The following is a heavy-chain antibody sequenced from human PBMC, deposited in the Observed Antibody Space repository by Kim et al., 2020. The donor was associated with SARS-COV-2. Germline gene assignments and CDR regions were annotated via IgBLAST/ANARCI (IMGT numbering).Heavy chain of an antibody. D-gene: IGHD2-2*01. CDR1: GFTFGDYA. Sequence: GGSLRLSCTASGFTFGDYAMSWFRQAPGKGLEWVGFIRSKAYGGTTEYVASVKGRFTISRDDSKSIAYLQMNSLKTEDTAVYYCTRDCSSTSCYADYWGQGALVTVSS. J-gene: IGHJ4*02. CDR3: TRDCSSTSCYADY. CDR2: IRSKAYGGTT. V-gene: IGHV3-49*03.